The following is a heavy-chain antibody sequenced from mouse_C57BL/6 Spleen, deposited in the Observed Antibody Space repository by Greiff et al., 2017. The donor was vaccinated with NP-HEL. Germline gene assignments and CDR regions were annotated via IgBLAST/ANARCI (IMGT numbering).Heavy chain of an antibody. CDR1: GYAFSSSW. V-gene: IGHV1-82*01. CDR2: IYPGDGDT. J-gene: IGHJ4*01. D-gene: IGHD2-14*01. CDR3: ARSSVLEGYAMDY. Sequence: VQLQQSGPELVKPGASVKISCKASGYAFSSSWMNWVKQRPGKGLEWIGRIYPGDGDTNYNGKFKGKATLTADKSSSTAYMQLSSLTSEDSAVYFCARSSVLEGYAMDYWGQGTSVTVSS.